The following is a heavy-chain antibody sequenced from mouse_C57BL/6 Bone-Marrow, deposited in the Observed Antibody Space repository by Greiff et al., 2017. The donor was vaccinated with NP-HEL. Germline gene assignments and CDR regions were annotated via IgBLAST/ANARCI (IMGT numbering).Heavy chain of an antibody. CDR1: GYTFTSYW. D-gene: IGHD2-4*01. Sequence: VQRVESGAELAKPGASVKLSCKASGYTFTSYWMHWVKQRPGQGLEWIGYINPSSGYTKYNQKFKDKATLTADKSSSTAYMQLSSLTYEDSAVYYCARVAIFYDYDDGYAMDYWGQGTSVTVSS. J-gene: IGHJ4*01. CDR3: ARVAIFYDYDDGYAMDY. V-gene: IGHV1-7*01. CDR2: INPSSGYT.